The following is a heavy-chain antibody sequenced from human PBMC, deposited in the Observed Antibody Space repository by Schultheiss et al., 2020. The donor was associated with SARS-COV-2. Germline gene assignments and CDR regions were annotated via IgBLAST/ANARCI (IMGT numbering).Heavy chain of an antibody. V-gene: IGHV3-7*01. CDR1: GFTFSSYG. Sequence: GGSLRLSCSASGFTFSSYGMHWVRQAPGKGLEWVAKIKQDGSEKYYVDSVKGRFTISRDNAKNSLYLQMNSLRSEDTAVYYCARAGTLRFGELLPLDPWGQGTMVTVSS. CDR2: IKQDGSEK. D-gene: IGHD3-10*01. J-gene: IGHJ5*02. CDR3: ARAGTLRFGELLPLDP.